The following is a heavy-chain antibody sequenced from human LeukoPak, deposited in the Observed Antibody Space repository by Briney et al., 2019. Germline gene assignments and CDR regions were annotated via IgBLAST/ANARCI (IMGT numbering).Heavy chain of an antibody. Sequence: PGGTLRLSCAASGFTFRSYGMTWVRQAPGKGLEWVSAISGSGDSTYYADSVKGRFTISRDNSRNTLYLQMNSLRAGDTAVYYCARWAWGIDYWGQGTLVTVSS. J-gene: IGHJ4*02. CDR3: ARWAWGIDY. CDR1: GFTFRSYG. D-gene: IGHD3-16*01. CDR2: ISGSGDST. V-gene: IGHV3-23*01.